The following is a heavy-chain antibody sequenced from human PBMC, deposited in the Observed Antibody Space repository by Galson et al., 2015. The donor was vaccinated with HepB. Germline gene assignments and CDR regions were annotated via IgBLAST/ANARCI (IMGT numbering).Heavy chain of an antibody. CDR2: ISADNGYT. D-gene: IGHD6-19*01. J-gene: IGHJ4*02. Sequence: SVKVSCKASGYSFNSYVISWVRQAPGQGLEWMGRISADNGYTNYAQKLQGRVTMTTDTSTSTAYMEVKSLRSDDTAVYYCASSYSSGWEFDYWGQGTLVTVSS. CDR3: ASSYSSGWEFDY. CDR1: GYSFNSYV. V-gene: IGHV1-18*01.